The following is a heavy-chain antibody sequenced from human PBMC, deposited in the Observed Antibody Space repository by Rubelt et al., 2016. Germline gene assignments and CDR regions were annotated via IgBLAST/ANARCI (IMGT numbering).Heavy chain of an antibody. Sequence: QITLTESGPALVKPTQTLTLTCTWSGFSLTANGAAVGWIRQSPGKALEWLALIYWDDDKRYSPSLKSRLTVTKDASNNQVVLTMNTLDPVDTATYYCAHRMMIRGGPCDVWGQGALVTVSS. V-gene: IGHV2-5*02. D-gene: IGHD3-10*01. J-gene: IGHJ4*02. CDR2: IYWDDDK. CDR3: AHRMMIRGGPCDV. CDR1: GFSLTANGAA.